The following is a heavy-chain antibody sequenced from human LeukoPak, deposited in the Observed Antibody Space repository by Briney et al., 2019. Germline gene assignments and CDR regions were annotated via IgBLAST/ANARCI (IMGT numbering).Heavy chain of an antibody. CDR3: AREDPQTKVPEGMDV. V-gene: IGHV4-59*01. D-gene: IGHD4/OR15-4a*01. J-gene: IGHJ6*02. CDR2: IYYTGTT. Sequence: SETLSLTCTVSGGSISHYYWSWVRQPPGKGPEWIGYIYYTGTTNYNPSLKSRVTISVDTSKNQFSLKLNSVTAADTAVYYCAREDPQTKVPEGMDVWGQGTTVTVSS. CDR1: GGSISHYY.